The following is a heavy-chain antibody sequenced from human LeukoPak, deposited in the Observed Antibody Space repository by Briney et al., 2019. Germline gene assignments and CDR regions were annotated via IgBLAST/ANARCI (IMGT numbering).Heavy chain of an antibody. CDR1: GYTFISYD. D-gene: IGHD2-2*01. Sequence: APVKVSCKASGYTFISYDIVWLRQATGQGLEWMGYMNPKSGNTDYVQSFQGRVTMTRDTSITTAYMELSGLRSEDTAVYYCARKIASTRLGVRYYYMDVWGEGTTVTISS. J-gene: IGHJ6*03. V-gene: IGHV1-8*01. CDR2: MNPKSGNT. CDR3: ARKIASTRLGVRYYYMDV.